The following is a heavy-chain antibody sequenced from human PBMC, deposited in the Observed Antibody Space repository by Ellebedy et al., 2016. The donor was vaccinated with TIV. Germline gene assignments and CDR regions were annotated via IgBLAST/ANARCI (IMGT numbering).Heavy chain of an antibody. CDR2: INTNTGNP. CDR1: GYNFIRYS. Sequence: AASVKVSCKTSGYNFIRYSMKWVRQAPGQGLEWMGWINTNTGNPTYAQAFTGRFVFALDSSVSTAYLQINSLKTEDTAVYYCARDLHYCSGRRGAYFDYWGPGTVVTVSS. J-gene: IGHJ4*02. D-gene: IGHD2-15*01. V-gene: IGHV7-4-1*02. CDR3: ARDLHYCSGRRGAYFDY.